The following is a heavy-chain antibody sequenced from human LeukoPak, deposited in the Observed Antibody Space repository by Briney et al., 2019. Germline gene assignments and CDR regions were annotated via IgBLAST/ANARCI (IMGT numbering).Heavy chain of an antibody. D-gene: IGHD6-13*01. CDR2: IWYDGSNK. CDR1: GFTFSSYW. CDR3: ARDIGLAAAGIGY. V-gene: IGHV3-33*08. J-gene: IGHJ4*02. Sequence: GGSLRLSCAASGFTFSSYWMSWVRQAPGKGLEWVAVIWYDGSNKYYADSVKGRFTISRDNSKNTLYLQMNSLRAEDTAVYYCARDIGLAAAGIGYWGQGTLVTVSS.